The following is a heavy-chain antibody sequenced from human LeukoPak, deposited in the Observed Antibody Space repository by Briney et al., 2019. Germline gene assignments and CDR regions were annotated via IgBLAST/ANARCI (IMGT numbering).Heavy chain of an antibody. CDR1: GGSISSYY. V-gene: IGHV4-4*09. CDR2: IYTSGST. CDR3: ARGPTAMGWFDP. J-gene: IGHJ5*02. D-gene: IGHD1-14*01. Sequence: SETLSLTCTVSGGSISSYYWSWIRQPPGKGLEWIGYIYTSGSTNCNPSLKSRVTISVDTSKNQFSLKLSSVTAADTAVYYCARGPTAMGWFDPWGQGTLVTVSS.